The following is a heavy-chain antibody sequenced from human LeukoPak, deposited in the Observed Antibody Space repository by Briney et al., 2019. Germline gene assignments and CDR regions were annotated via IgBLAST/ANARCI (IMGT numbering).Heavy chain of an antibody. CDR3: VREALGFRYTYFDS. Sequence: GGSLRLSCVASGFTFSSYSMNWDRQAPGEGLEWVSSISSSSSYIYYADSVKGRFTISRDNAKNSLYLQMNSLRAGDTAVYYCVREALGFRYTYFDSWGQGTLVTVSS. CDR2: ISSSSSYI. CDR1: GFTFSSYS. D-gene: IGHD3-16*02. J-gene: IGHJ4*02. V-gene: IGHV3-21*01.